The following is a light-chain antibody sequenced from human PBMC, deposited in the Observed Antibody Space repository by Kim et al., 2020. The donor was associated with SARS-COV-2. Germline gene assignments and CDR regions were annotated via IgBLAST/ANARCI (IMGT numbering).Light chain of an antibody. V-gene: IGKV3-15*01. Sequence: SPGESATLSCRASQSVSSNLAWYQQKPGQAPRLLIYGGSTRATGIPARFSGSGSGTEFTLTISSLQSEDFAVYYCQQYNNWPQTFGQGTKVDIK. J-gene: IGKJ1*01. CDR1: QSVSSN. CDR3: QQYNNWPQT. CDR2: GGS.